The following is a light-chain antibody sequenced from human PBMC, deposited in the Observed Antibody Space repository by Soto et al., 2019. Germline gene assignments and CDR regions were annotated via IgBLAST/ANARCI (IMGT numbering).Light chain of an antibody. Sequence: QSVLTQPPAVSAAPGQKVTISCSGSSSNIGDNYVSWYQQLPGTAPKLLISDNPKRHSGIPDRCSGSKSGTSATLGITGLQAGDEGDYYCATWDSRLRALLFGGGTKRTVL. J-gene: IGLJ2*01. CDR2: DNP. CDR3: ATWDSRLRALL. V-gene: IGLV1-51*01. CDR1: SSNIGDNY.